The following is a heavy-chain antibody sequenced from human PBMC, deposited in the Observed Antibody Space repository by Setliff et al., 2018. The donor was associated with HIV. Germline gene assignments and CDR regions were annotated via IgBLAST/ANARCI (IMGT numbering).Heavy chain of an antibody. CDR1: GYSFTNYW. Sequence: GESLRISCTGSGYSFTNYWIGWVRQMPGKGLEWMGIIFPGDSDTRYSPSFQGQVTIPADTSISTAYLQWRSLKASDTAMYYCARQPGRAAMGRENYYYYYMDVWGKGTTVTVSS. J-gene: IGHJ6*03. CDR2: IFPGDSDT. CDR3: ARQPGRAAMGRENYYYYYMDV. V-gene: IGHV5-51*01. D-gene: IGHD2-2*01.